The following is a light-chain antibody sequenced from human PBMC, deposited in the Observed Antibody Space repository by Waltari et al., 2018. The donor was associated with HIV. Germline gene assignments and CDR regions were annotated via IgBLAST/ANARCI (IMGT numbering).Light chain of an antibody. Sequence: EIVLTQSPGTLSLSPGERATLSCRASQTIGSGYLAWYQQKPGQAPRLLIFGASTRATGIPDRFSGSGAGTDFTLTISRLEPEDFAVYYCQHFGSSRTFGQGTKVEIK. J-gene: IGKJ1*01. CDR1: QTIGSGY. CDR3: QHFGSSRT. CDR2: GAS. V-gene: IGKV3-20*01.